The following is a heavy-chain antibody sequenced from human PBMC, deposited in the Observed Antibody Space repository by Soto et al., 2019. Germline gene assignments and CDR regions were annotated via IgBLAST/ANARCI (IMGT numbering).Heavy chain of an antibody. J-gene: IGHJ3*01. CDR3: AKGGAVLLDPFDV. D-gene: IGHD1-26*01. V-gene: IGHV3-23*01. CDR1: GFTFSSFA. CDR2: VTSSASST. Sequence: GQLLEPGGGMVQPGGSLRLSCAASGFTFSSFAMNWVRLPPGRGLEWVAAVTSSASSTHYADSVKGRFTISRDNSKNTLYLQMNSLRADDTAVYYCAKGGAVLLDPFDVWGQGTMVTVSS.